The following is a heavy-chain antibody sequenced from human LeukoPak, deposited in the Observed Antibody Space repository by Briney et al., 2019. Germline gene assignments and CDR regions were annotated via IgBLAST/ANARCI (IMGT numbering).Heavy chain of an antibody. J-gene: IGHJ4*02. V-gene: IGHV4-31*03. CDR3: ARGRLDGSGSYPPYYFDY. Sequence: SETLSLTCTVSGGSISSGGYYWSWIRQHPGKGLEWIGYIYYSGSTYYNPSLKSRVTISVDTSKNQFSLKLSSVTAADTAVYYCARGRLDGSGSYPPYYFDYWGQGTLVTVSS. CDR2: IYYSGST. CDR1: GGSISSGGYY. D-gene: IGHD3-10*01.